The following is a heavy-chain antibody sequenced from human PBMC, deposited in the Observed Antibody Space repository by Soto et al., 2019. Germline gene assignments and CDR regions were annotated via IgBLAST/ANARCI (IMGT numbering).Heavy chain of an antibody. CDR3: ATRDNAYYYGMNV. CDR2: IYSGERA. Sequence: PGGSLRLSCAASGLNVSSIFMTWVRQAPGKGLEWVSVIYSGERAYYADSVKGRFTISRDTSTNTLYLQMSGLRAEDSAVYYCATRDNAYYYGMNVWGQGTTVTVSS. CDR1: GLNVSSIF. V-gene: IGHV3-53*01. J-gene: IGHJ6*02.